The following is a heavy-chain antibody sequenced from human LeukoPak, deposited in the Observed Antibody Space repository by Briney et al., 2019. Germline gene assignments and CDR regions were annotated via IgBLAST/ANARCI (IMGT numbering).Heavy chain of an antibody. Sequence: PSETLSLTCAVYGGSFSGYYWSWIRQPPGKGLEWIGEINHSGSTNYNPSLKSRVTISVDTSKNQFSLKLSSVTAADTAVYYCARSWCPSNSSSWFFFDYWGQGTLVTVSS. CDR2: INHSGST. V-gene: IGHV4-34*01. D-gene: IGHD6-13*01. CDR1: GGSFSGYY. J-gene: IGHJ4*02. CDR3: ARSWCPSNSSSWFFFDY.